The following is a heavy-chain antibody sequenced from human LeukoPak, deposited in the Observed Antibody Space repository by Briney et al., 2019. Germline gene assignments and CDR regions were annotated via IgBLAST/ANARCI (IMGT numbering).Heavy chain of an antibody. CDR1: GFTFSSYW. V-gene: IGHV3-7*01. J-gene: IGHJ4*02. Sequence: GGSLRLSCAASGFTFSSYWMSWVRQAPGKGPEWVANIKKDGSEKYYVDSVKGRFTISRDNAKNSLYLQMNSLRAEDTAVYYCARLCGYEQCFDYWGQGTLVTVSS. D-gene: IGHD5-12*01. CDR3: ARLCGYEQCFDY. CDR2: IKKDGSEK.